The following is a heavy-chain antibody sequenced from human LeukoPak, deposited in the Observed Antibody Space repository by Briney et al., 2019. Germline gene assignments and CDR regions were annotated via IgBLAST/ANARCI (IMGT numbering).Heavy chain of an antibody. Sequence: SETLSLTCTVSGYSISSGYYWGWIRQPPGKGLEWIGSIYHSGSTYYNPSLKSRVTISVDTSKNQFSLKLSSVTAADTAVYYCARDLTPHYYGSGSYFTFDYWGQGTLVTVSS. CDR2: IYHSGST. V-gene: IGHV4-38-2*02. CDR1: GYSISSGYY. D-gene: IGHD3-10*01. CDR3: ARDLTPHYYGSGSYFTFDY. J-gene: IGHJ4*02.